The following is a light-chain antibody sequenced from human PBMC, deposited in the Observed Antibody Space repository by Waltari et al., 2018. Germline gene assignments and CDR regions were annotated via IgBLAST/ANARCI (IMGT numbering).Light chain of an antibody. CDR1: SGSIASNY. V-gene: IGLV6-57*03. CDR3: QSYDSSNYWV. J-gene: IGLJ3*02. CDR2: EAN. Sequence: NFMLTQPHSVAESPGKTVTISCTRSSGSIASNYVQWYQQRPGRAPTTVIYEANQRPSGVPDRFAGSIDSSSNSASLTISGLKTEDEADYYCQSYDSSNYWVFGGGTKLTVL.